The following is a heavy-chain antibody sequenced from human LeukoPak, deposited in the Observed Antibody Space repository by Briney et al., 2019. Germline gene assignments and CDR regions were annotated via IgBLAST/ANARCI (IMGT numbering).Heavy chain of an antibody. CDR2: ISSSSSYI. CDR1: GFTFSSYS. CDR3: ARDYMVTKWKKYYFDY. V-gene: IGHV3-21*01. D-gene: IGHD5-18*01. J-gene: IGHJ4*02. Sequence: GSLRLSRAASGFTFSSYSMNWVRQAPGKGLEWVSSISSSSSYIYYADSVKGRFTISRDNAKNSLYLQMNSLRAEDTAVYYCARDYMVTKWKKYYFDYWGQGTLVTVSS.